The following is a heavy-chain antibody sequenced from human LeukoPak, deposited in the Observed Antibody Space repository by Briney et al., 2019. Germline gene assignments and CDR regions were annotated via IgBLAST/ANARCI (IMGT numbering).Heavy chain of an antibody. Sequence: SETLSLTCTVSGGSISSSSYYWGWIRQPPGKGLEWIGSIYYSGSTYYNPSLKSRVTISVDTSKNQFSLKLSSVTAADTAVYYCARDPGRMVRGVRDAFDIWGQGTMVTVSS. CDR1: GGSISSSSYY. J-gene: IGHJ3*02. CDR3: ARDPGRMVRGVRDAFDI. D-gene: IGHD3-10*01. V-gene: IGHV4-39*07. CDR2: IYYSGST.